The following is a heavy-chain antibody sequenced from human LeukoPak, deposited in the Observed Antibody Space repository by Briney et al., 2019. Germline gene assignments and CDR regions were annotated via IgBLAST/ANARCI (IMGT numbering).Heavy chain of an antibody. CDR2: IIPILGIA. V-gene: IGHV1-69*02. Sequence: SVKVSCKASGGTFSSYTISWVRQAPGQGLEWMGWIIPILGIANYAQKFQGRVTITADKSTSTAYMELSSLRSEDTAVYYCASRYCSSTSCYTLSAFDIWGQGTMVTVSS. J-gene: IGHJ3*02. CDR1: GGTFSSYT. D-gene: IGHD2-2*02. CDR3: ASRYCSSTSCYTLSAFDI.